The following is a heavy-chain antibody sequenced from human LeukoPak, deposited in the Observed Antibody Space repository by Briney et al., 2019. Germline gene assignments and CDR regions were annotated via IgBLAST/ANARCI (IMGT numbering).Heavy chain of an antibody. Sequence: PGGSLRLSCAASGFTLSSYAMSWVRQAPGKGLEWVSAISGSGGSTYYADSVKGRFTISRDNSKNTLYLQMNSLRAEDTAVYYCPTKNKYSTGDFDYWGQGTLVTVSS. D-gene: IGHD6-6*01. CDR2: ISGSGGST. J-gene: IGHJ4*02. CDR1: GFTLSSYA. CDR3: PTKNKYSTGDFDY. V-gene: IGHV3-23*01.